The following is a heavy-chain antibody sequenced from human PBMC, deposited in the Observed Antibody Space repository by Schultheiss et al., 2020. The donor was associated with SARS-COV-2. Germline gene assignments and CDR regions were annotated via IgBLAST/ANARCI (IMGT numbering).Heavy chain of an antibody. V-gene: IGHV4-59*01. CDR3: ARGPDYGDYEYFDY. CDR1: GGSFSGYY. D-gene: IGHD4-17*01. CDR2: IYYSGST. Sequence: SETLSLTCAVYGGSFSGYYWSWIRQPPGKGLEWIGYIYYSGSTNYNPSLKSRVTISVDTSKNQFSLKLSSVTAADTAVYYCARGPDYGDYEYFDYWGQGTLVTVSS. J-gene: IGHJ4*02.